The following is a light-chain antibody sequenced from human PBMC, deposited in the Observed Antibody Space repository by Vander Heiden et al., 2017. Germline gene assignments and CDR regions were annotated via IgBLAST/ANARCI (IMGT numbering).Light chain of an antibody. CDR3: QQRCKWPAWT. CDR2: DAS. CDR1: QSVSSY. J-gene: IGKJ1*01. Sequence: EIVLTQSPATLSLSPGERATLSCRASQSVSSYLAWYQQKPGQAPRLLIYDASNRATGIPARFSGSGYGTDFTLTISSREPEDFAVYYCQQRCKWPAWTFGQGTKVEIK. V-gene: IGKV3-11*01.